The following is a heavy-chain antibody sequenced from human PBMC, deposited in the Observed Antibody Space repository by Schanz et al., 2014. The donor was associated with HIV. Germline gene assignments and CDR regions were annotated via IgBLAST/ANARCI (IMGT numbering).Heavy chain of an antibody. CDR3: ARTPYYVDY. J-gene: IGHJ4*02. CDR2: INHSGST. Sequence: QVQLQQWGAGLLKPSETLSLTCAVYGGSFSVYSWSWIRQPPGKGLQWIGEINHSGSTNYNPSLKSRVTISVDTSKHQFPLRLNSVAAADTAVYYCARTPYYVDYWGQGTLVTVSS. CDR1: GGSFSVYS. V-gene: IGHV4-34*01.